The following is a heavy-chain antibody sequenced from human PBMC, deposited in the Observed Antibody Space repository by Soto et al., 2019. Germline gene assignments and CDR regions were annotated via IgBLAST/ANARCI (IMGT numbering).Heavy chain of an antibody. Sequence: SETLSLTCTVSGGSITSSYWSWIRRPPGKGLEWIAYIYDTGISGYTPSTSYNPSLKSRVTMSVDTSKSQFSLKLTSVTAADTAVYYCARGEDAFFYYGLDVWGQGNPGHRLL. CDR3: ARGEDAFFYYGLDV. CDR1: GGSITSSY. J-gene: IGHJ6*02. V-gene: IGHV4-59*01. CDR2: IYDTGISGYTPST.